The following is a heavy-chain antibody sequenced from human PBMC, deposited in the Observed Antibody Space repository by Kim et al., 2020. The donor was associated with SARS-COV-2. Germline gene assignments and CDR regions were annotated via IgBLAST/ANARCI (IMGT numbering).Heavy chain of an antibody. CDR2: SDSAGAT. V-gene: IGHV3-23*01. D-gene: IGHD3-10*01. CDR1: GFTFANYV. Sequence: GGSLRLSCAASGFTFANYVMRWVRQAPGKGLEWVSGSDSAGATFYADSVKGRFTIPRDNSKNTLYLQMNSLRAEDTAVYYCAKGSKSFGTGSYWDHWGQG. J-gene: IGHJ4*02. CDR3: AKGSKSFGTGSYWDH.